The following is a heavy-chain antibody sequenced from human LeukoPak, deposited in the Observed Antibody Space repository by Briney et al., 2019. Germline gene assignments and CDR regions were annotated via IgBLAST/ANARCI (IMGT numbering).Heavy chain of an antibody. V-gene: IGHV3-21*01. Sequence: GGSLRLSCAASGFTFSTYTMYWVRQAPGKGLEWVSSISGSTSFIYYADSVKGRFTISRDNAKNSLYLQMNSLRAEDTAVYYCATGDRLPGDYWGQGTLVTVSS. J-gene: IGHJ4*02. D-gene: IGHD3-16*01. CDR2: ISGSTSFI. CDR3: ATGDRLPGDY. CDR1: GFTFSTYT.